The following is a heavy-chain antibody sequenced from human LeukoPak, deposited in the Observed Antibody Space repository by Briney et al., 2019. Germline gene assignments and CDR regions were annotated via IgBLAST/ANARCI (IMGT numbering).Heavy chain of an antibody. J-gene: IGHJ6*04. V-gene: IGHV3-7*01. CDR3: SRALEV. CDR1: GFTFRTQW. Sequence: GGSLRLSCEVSGFTFRTQWMDWVRQAPGRGLEWVANINEDGSEKYYVDSVKGRSTIFRDNTKNSLYLQMNSLRAEDTAVYYCSRALEVWGKGTTVTVSS. CDR2: INEDGSEK.